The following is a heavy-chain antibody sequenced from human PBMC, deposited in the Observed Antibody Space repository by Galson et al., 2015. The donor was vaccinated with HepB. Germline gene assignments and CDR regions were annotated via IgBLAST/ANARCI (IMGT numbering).Heavy chain of an antibody. CDR2: ISAYNGNI. V-gene: IGHV1-18*01. CDR1: GYTFTNYG. J-gene: IGHJ4*02. CDR3: ARAYYYESSGYYYNY. Sequence: SVKVSCKASGYTFTNYGITWVRQAPGQGLEWMGWISAYNGNITYAQKFQGRVTMTTDTSTSTAYMELRGLRSDDTAVYYCARAYYYESSGYYYNYWGQGTLVSVSS. D-gene: IGHD3-22*01.